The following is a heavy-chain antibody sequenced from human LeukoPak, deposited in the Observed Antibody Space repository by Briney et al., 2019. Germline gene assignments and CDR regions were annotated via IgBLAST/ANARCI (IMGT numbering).Heavy chain of an antibody. CDR2: ISWNSGSI. CDR3: AKGKGGSVTSASDI. J-gene: IGHJ3*02. CDR1: GFTFDDYA. Sequence: GRSLRLSCAASGFTFDDYAMHWVRQAPGKGLEWVSGISWNSGSIGYADSVKGRSTISRDNAKNSLYLQMNSLRAEDTALYYCAKGKGGSVTSASDIWGQGTMVTVSS. V-gene: IGHV3-9*01. D-gene: IGHD4-17*01.